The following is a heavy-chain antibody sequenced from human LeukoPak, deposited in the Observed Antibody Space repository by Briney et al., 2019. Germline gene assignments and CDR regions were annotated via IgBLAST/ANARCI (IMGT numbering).Heavy chain of an antibody. J-gene: IGHJ3*02. CDR3: ARDLSDELELRPDAFDI. CDR2: ISAYNGNT. CDR1: GYTFTSYG. D-gene: IGHD1-7*01. V-gene: IGHV1-18*01. Sequence: ASVKVSCKASGYTFTSYGISWVRQAPGQGLEWMGWISAYNGNTNYAQKLQGRVTMTTDTSTSTAYMELRSLRSDDTAVYYGARDLSDELELRPDAFDIWGQGTMVTVSS.